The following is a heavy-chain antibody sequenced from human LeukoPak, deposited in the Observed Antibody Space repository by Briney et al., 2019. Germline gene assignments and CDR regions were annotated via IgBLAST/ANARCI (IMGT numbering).Heavy chain of an antibody. J-gene: IGHJ4*02. V-gene: IGHV4-4*07. CDR1: GGSISSYY. Sequence: SETLSLTCVVYGGSISSYYWSWIRQPAGKGLEWIGRIYTSGSTNYNPSLKSRVTMSVDTSKNQFSLKLSSVTAADTAVYYCARDRTYYDILTGYSDYFDYWGQGTLVTVSS. D-gene: IGHD3-9*01. CDR2: IYTSGST. CDR3: ARDRTYYDILTGYSDYFDY.